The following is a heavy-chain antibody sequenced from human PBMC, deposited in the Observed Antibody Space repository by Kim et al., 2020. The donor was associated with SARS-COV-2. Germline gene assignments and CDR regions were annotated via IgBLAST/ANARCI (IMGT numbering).Heavy chain of an antibody. V-gene: IGHV4-34*01. CDR3: ARVVVTTKRANFDY. CDR2: INHSGST. CDR1: GGSFSGYY. J-gene: IGHJ4*02. D-gene: IGHD3-22*01. Sequence: SETLSLTCAVYGGSFSGYYWSWIRQPPGKGLEWIGEINHSGSTNYNPSLKSRVTISVDTSKNQFSLKLSSVTAADTAVYYCARVVVTTKRANFDYWGQGTLGTVSS.